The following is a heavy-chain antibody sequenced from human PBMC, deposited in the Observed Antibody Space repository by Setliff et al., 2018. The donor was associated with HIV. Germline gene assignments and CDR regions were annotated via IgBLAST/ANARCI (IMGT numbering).Heavy chain of an antibody. V-gene: IGHV5-10-1*01. J-gene: IGHJ4*02. CDR3: ASSMYASSSALGIGFDY. CDR1: GHSFTSYW. CDR2: IDTSDTYV. D-gene: IGHD6-6*01. Sequence: GASLKLSCQPSGHSFTSYWINWVRQMPGKALEWKGRIDTSDTYVSYSTSFRGHVTVSADKSISTAYLQWATLKASDTAMYYCASSMYASSSALGIGFDYWGQGTLVTVSS.